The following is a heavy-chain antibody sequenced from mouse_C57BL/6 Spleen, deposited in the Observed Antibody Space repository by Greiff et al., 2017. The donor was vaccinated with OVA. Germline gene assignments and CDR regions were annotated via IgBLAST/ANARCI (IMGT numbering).Heavy chain of an antibody. CDR1: GYAFSCSW. Sequence: QVQLQQSGPELVKPGASVKLSCKASGYAFSCSWMNWVKQRPGKGLEWIGRIYPGDGDTNYTGKFKGKATLTADKSSSTAYMQLSSLTSEDAAVYFCARRGVTSAMDYWGQGTSVTVSS. CDR2: IYPGDGDT. D-gene: IGHD2-2*01. J-gene: IGHJ4*01. CDR3: ARRGVTSAMDY. V-gene: IGHV1-82*01.